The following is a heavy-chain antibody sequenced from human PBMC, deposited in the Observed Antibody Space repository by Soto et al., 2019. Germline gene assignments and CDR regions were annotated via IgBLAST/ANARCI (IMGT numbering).Heavy chain of an antibody. J-gene: IGHJ4*02. D-gene: IGHD4-17*01. CDR1: GGSISSYS. CDR2: IYYSGST. Sequence: SETLSLTCTVSGGSISSYSWSWIRQPPGKGLEWIGYIYYSGSTNYNPSLKSRVTISVDPSKNQFSLRLSSVTAADTAVYYCARDPWGDYRDYCFAFWGQGTLVTVAS. CDR3: ARDPWGDYRDYCFAF. V-gene: IGHV4-59*01.